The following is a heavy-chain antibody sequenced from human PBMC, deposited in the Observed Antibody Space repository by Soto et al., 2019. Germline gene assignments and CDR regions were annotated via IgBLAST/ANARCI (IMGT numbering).Heavy chain of an antibody. CDR1: GGSISSYY. CDR2: IYYSGST. Sequence: QVQLQESGPGLVKPSETLSLTCNVSGGSISSYYWSWIRQPPGKGLEWIGYIYYSGSTNYNPSLKSRLTISVDTSKNQFSLMLSPVTAADTAVYYCARHQRIGGLDVWGQGTTVTVSS. CDR3: ARHQRIGGLDV. J-gene: IGHJ6*02. D-gene: IGHD3-16*01. V-gene: IGHV4-59*01.